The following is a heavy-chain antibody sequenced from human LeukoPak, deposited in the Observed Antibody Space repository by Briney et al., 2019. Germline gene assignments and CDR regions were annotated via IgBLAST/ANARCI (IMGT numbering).Heavy chain of an antibody. Sequence: PGGSLRLSCAASGFRFDDYSMHWVRHAPGKGLEWVSGISWKSGSIEYADSVKGRFTISRDNAKSSLYLQMNSLRPEDTALYYCAKDRTTVAIGAFDVWGQGTMVSVSS. V-gene: IGHV3-9*01. CDR3: AKDRTTVAIGAFDV. CDR1: GFRFDDYS. D-gene: IGHD4-23*01. CDR2: ISWKSGSI. J-gene: IGHJ3*01.